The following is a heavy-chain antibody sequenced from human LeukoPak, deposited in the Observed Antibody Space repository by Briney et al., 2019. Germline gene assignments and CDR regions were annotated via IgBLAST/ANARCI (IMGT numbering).Heavy chain of an antibody. V-gene: IGHV4-59*01. D-gene: IGHD5-18*01. CDR1: GGSISSYY. J-gene: IGHJ4*02. Sequence: SETLSLTCTVSGGSISSYYWSWIRQPPGNGLEWIGYIYYSGSTNYNPSLKSRVTISVDTSKNQFSLKLSSVTAADSAVYSCARELGSGYSYGIFDYWGQGTLVTVSS. CDR2: IYYSGST. CDR3: ARELGSGYSYGIFDY.